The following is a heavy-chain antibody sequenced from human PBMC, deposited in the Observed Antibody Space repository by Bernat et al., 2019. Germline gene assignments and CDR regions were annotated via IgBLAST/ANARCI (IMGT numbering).Heavy chain of an antibody. D-gene: IGHD6-19*01. V-gene: IGHV3-30*01. CDR1: GFTFSSYA. CDR2: ISYDGSNK. J-gene: IGHJ4*02. Sequence: QVQLVESGGGVVQPGRSLRLSCAASGFTFSSYAMHWVRQAPGKGLEWVAVISYDGSNKYYADSVKGRFTISRDNSKNTLYLQMNSLRAEDTAVYYCERDRSIAVAGTSLDYWGQGTLVTVSS. CDR3: ERDRSIAVAGTSLDY.